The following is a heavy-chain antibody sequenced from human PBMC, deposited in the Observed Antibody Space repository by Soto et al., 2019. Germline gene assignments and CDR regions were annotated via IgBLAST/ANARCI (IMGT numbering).Heavy chain of an antibody. CDR2: IYYSGST. CDR1: GGSISSYY. D-gene: IGHD5-18*01. J-gene: IGHJ3*02. Sequence: XETLSLTCAVSGGSISSYYWSWIRQPPGKGLDWIGYIYYSGSTNYNPSLKSRVTISVDTSKNQFPLKLSSVTAADTAVYYCARGHARWYSYGPYAFDIWGQGTMVTVTS. CDR3: ARGHARWYSYGPYAFDI. V-gene: IGHV4-59*01.